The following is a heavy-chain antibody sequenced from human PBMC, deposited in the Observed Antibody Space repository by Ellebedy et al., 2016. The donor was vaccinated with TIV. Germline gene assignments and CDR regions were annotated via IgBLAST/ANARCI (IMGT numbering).Heavy chain of an antibody. CDR1: GYTFTSHY. CDR3: ASHYDSSGYPPFDY. J-gene: IGHJ4*02. V-gene: IGHV1-46*01. CDR2: INPSGGST. Sequence: AASVKVSCKASGYTFTSHYMHWVRQAPGQGLEWMGIINPSGGSTSYAQKCQGRFTMTSDTSTSTVYMELSSLRSEDTAVYYCASHYDSSGYPPFDYWGQGTLVTVSS. D-gene: IGHD3-22*01.